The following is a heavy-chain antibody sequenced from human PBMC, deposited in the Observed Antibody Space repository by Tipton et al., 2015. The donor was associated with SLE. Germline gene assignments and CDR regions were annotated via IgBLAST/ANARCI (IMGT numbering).Heavy chain of an antibody. CDR3: ARGRWIQLWYDAFDI. CDR1: GYTFTTYY. CDR2: INPSGGST. J-gene: IGHJ3*02. Sequence: QSGAEVKKPGASVKVSCMASGYTFTTYYMHWVRQAPGQGLEWMGIINPSGGSTSYAQKFQGRVTMTRDTSTSTVCMELSSLRSEDTAVYYCARGRWIQLWYDAFDIWGQGTMVTVSS. D-gene: IGHD5-18*01. V-gene: IGHV1-46*01.